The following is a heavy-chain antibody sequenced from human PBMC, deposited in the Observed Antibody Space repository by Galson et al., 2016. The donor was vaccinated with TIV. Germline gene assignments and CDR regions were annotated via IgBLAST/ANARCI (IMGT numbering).Heavy chain of an antibody. V-gene: IGHV2-5*02. J-gene: IGHJ6*02. CDR1: GFSLTTSGVG. D-gene: IGHD3-10*02. CDR2: IYWDDDE. Sequence: PALVKPTQTLTLTCTFSGFSLTTSGVGVGWIRQPPGKALEWLAHIYWDDDERYSPSLKSRRTITKDTSKNQVVLTITNMDPVDTATFYCAYLPTMFSYGMDVWGQGTTVTVAS. CDR3: AYLPTMFSYGMDV.